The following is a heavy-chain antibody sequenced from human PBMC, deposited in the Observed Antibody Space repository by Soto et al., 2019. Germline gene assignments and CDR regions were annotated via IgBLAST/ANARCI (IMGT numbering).Heavy chain of an antibody. J-gene: IGHJ4*02. CDR2: IYYSGST. CDR3: ARRYGSCFDY. Sequence: QVQLQESGPGLVKPSETLSLTCTVSGGSISSYYWSWIRQPPGKGLEWIGYIYYSGSTNYNPSLTSRVTIPVATSTTHFSLTLSSVPAAAPSVYYSARRYGSCFDYWGQGTLVTVSS. CDR1: GGSISSYY. V-gene: IGHV4-59*08. D-gene: IGHD3-10*01.